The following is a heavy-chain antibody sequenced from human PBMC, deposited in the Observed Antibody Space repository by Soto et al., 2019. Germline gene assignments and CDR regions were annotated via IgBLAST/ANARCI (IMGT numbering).Heavy chain of an antibody. CDR2: INHSGST. CDR1: GGSFSGYY. Sequence: QVQLQQWGVGLLKPSETLSLTCAVHGGSFSGYYWTWIRQPPGKGLEWIGEINHSGSTNYNPSLKSRXXIXVXXSKNLFALELSSVTAADTAVYYCARPRPTRGALDYWGQGTLVTVSS. D-gene: IGHD2-15*01. CDR3: ARPRPTRGALDY. V-gene: IGHV4-34*01. J-gene: IGHJ4*02.